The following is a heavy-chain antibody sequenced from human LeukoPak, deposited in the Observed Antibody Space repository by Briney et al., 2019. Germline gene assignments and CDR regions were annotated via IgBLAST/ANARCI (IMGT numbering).Heavy chain of an antibody. CDR2: MNPNSGNT. V-gene: IGHV1-8*03. J-gene: IGHJ4*02. CDR1: GYTFTSYD. Sequence: GASVKVSCKASGYTFTSYDINWVRHATGRGLERMGWMNPNSGNTGYAQKFQGRVTITRNTSISTAYMELSSLRSEDTAVYYCARGSGYCTNGVCPARGYFDYWGQGTLVTVSS. CDR3: ARGSGYCTNGVCPARGYFDY. D-gene: IGHD2-8*01.